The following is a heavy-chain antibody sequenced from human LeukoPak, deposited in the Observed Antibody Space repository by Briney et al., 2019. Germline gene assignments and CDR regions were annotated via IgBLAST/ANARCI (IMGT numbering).Heavy chain of an antibody. J-gene: IGHJ4*01. V-gene: IGHV4-38-2*02. CDR3: AREYSSSSGYFDY. CDR1: GYSISSGYY. D-gene: IGHD6-6*01. Sequence: SETLSLTCTVSGYSISSGYYWGWIRQPPGKGLEWIGSIYHSGSTYYNPSLKSRVTISVDTSKNQFSLKLSSVTAADTAVYYCAREYSSSSGYFDYWGQEPWSPSPQ. CDR2: IYHSGST.